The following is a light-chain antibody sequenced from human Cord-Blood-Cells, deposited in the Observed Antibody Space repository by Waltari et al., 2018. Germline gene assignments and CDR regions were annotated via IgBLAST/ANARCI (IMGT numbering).Light chain of an antibody. CDR2: DVS. V-gene: IGLV2-14*03. Sequence: QSALTQPASVSGSPGQPITISCTGPSSDVVGYNYVSWYQQHPGKAPKLMIYDVSNRPSGVSNRFSGSKSGNTASLNISGLQAEDEADYYCSSYTSSSTWVFGGGTKLTVL. J-gene: IGLJ3*02. CDR1: SSDVVGYNY. CDR3: SSYTSSSTWV.